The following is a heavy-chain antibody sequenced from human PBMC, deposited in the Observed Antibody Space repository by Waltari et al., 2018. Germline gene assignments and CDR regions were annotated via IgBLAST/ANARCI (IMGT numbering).Heavy chain of an antibody. J-gene: IGHJ6*02. Sequence: VQLQQSGPGLVNPSETLSLTCTVSGGSVTSGRYSWSWVRQPPGKGLEWIGYISYHGSTNYKASLKSRLAISVDTSKNQFSLRLNSVTAADTAVYYCARDSPYQLYERFGMDVWGQGTAVTV. CDR2: ISYHGST. D-gene: IGHD3-10*01. CDR3: ARDSPYQLYERFGMDV. CDR1: GGSVTSGRYS. V-gene: IGHV4-61*01.